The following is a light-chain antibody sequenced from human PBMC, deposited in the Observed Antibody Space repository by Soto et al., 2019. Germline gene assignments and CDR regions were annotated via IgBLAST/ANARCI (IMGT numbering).Light chain of an antibody. CDR1: QSVSSY. CDR3: QQRSNWT. V-gene: IGKV3-11*01. Sequence: EIVLTQSPATLSLSPGERATLSCRASQSVSSYLAWYQQKPGQAPRLLIYDASNRATGIPARFSGSGSGTDFTLTISSQEHEDFAVYYCQQRSNWTFGQGTKVHIK. J-gene: IGKJ1*01. CDR2: DAS.